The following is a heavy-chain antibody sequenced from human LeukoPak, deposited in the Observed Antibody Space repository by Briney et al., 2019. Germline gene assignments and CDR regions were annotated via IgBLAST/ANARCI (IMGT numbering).Heavy chain of an antibody. J-gene: IGHJ4*02. CDR3: ARSASTGTTH. CDR1: GGSISSGGYY. V-gene: IGHV4-31*03. D-gene: IGHD1-1*01. Sequence: HSETLSLTCTVSGGSISSGGYYWSWIRQHPGKGLEWIGYIYYSGSTYYNPSLKSRVTISVDTSKNQFSLKLSSVTAADTAVYYCARSASTGTTHWGQGTLVTVSS. CDR2: IYYSGST.